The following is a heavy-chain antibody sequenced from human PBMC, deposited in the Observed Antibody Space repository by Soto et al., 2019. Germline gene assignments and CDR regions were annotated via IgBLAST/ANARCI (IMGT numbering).Heavy chain of an antibody. CDR2: INPSYGGT. CDR3: ARKYCSGGTCGVDP. V-gene: IGHV1-46*01. D-gene: IGHD2-15*01. CDR1: GYSFTRYY. Sequence: QVQLVQSGAEVKRPGASVKVSCKASGYSFTRYYMHWVRQAPGQGLEWRAIINPSYGGTTYAQKFQGRVTMTRDTFTSTVYMELSSLRSEDTAVYYCARKYCSGGTCGVDPWGQGTLVTVSS. J-gene: IGHJ5*02.